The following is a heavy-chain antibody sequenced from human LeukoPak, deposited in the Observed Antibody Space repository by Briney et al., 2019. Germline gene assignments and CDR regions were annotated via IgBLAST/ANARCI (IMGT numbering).Heavy chain of an antibody. CDR3: ARGSTYYDSSGQVPFDY. V-gene: IGHV3-48*01. D-gene: IGHD3-22*01. Sequence: QPGGSLRLSCAASGFTFSSYSMNWVRQAPGKGLEWGSYISGSSSTIYYADSVKGRFTISRDNGKNTQYLQMNSLRAEDTAVYYCARGSTYYDSSGQVPFDYWGQGTLVTVSS. CDR2: ISGSSSTI. J-gene: IGHJ4*02. CDR1: GFTFSSYS.